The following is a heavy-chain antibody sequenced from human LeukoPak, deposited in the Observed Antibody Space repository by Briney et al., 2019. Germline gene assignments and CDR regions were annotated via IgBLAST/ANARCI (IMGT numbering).Heavy chain of an antibody. CDR3: ARLIGDYGDYNRRGEYYFDY. D-gene: IGHD4-17*01. CDR2: IYPGDSDT. J-gene: IGHJ4*02. Sequence: RGESLKISCKGSGYSFTSYWIGWVRQMPGKGLEWMGIIYPGDSDTRYSPSFQGQVTISADKSISTAYLQWSSLKASDTAMYYCARLIGDYGDYNRRGEYYFDYWGQGTLVAVSS. V-gene: IGHV5-51*01. CDR1: GYSFTSYW.